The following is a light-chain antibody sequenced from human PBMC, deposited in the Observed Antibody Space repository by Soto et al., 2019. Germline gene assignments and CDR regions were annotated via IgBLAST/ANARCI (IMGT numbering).Light chain of an antibody. CDR2: RAS. CDR1: QTINTC. CDR3: QQYETYSGT. V-gene: IGKV1-5*03. J-gene: IGKJ3*01. Sequence: DIQMTQSPSTLSASVGDRVTITCRASQTINTCLAWYQQKPGKAPKLLIYRASTLVSGVPSRFSGSGSGTEVTLTISSLQPDDVSIYYCQQYETYSGTFGPGTKVDI.